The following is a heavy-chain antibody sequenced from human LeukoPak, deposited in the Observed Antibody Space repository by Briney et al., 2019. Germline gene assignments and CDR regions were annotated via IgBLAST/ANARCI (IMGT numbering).Heavy chain of an antibody. V-gene: IGHV1-46*01. CDR1: GYSYTSKF. CDR2: INPSGGST. J-gene: IGHJ6*02. CDR3: ARVGGGNSYYYGMDV. Sequence: APVKVSCKASGYSYTSKFIHWVRQAPGQGLEWMGIINPSGGSTRYAQKFQGRVTMTRDTSTSTVYMELSSLRSEDTAVYYCARVGGGNSYYYGMDVWGQGTTVTVSS. D-gene: IGHD4-23*01.